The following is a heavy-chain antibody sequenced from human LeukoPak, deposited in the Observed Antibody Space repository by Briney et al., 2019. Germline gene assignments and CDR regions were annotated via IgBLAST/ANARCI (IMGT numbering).Heavy chain of an antibody. CDR3: ASGYGSSWAR. V-gene: IGHV4-4*07. Sequence: SETLSLTCTVSGGSIMSYYWSWIRQPAGKGLEWIGRIYTSGSTNYNPSLKSRVTISVDKSKNQFSLKLSSVTAADTAVYYCASGYGSSWARWGQGTLVTVSS. CDR1: GGSIMSYY. D-gene: IGHD6-13*01. J-gene: IGHJ4*02. CDR2: IYTSGST.